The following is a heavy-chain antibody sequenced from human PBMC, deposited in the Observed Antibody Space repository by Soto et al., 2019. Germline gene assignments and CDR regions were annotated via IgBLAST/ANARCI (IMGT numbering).Heavy chain of an antibody. CDR2: IIPIFGTA. Sequence: SVKVSCKASGGTFSSYAISWVRQAPGQGLEWMGGIIPIFGTANYAQKFQGRVTITADESTSTAYMELSSLRSEDTAVYYCARKYKSGYSYGPRFDPWGQGNLVTVSS. J-gene: IGHJ5*02. D-gene: IGHD5-18*01. V-gene: IGHV1-69*13. CDR1: GGTFSSYA. CDR3: ARKYKSGYSYGPRFDP.